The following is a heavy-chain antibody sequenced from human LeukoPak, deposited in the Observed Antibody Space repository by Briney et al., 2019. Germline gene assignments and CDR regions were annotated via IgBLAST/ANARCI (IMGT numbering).Heavy chain of an antibody. J-gene: IGHJ5*02. CDR1: GGSISSYY. V-gene: IGHV4-59*01. CDR3: ARVNSSGWYGA. D-gene: IGHD6-19*01. CDR2: IYYSGST. Sequence: SETLSLTCTVSGGSISSYYWSWIRQPPGKGLEWIGYIYYSGSTNYNPSLKSRVTISVDTSKNQFSLKLSSVTAADTAVYYCARVNSSGWYGAWGQGTLVTVSS.